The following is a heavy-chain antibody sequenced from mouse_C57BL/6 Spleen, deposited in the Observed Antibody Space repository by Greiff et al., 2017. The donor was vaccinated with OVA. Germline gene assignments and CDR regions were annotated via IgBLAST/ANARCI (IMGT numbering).Heavy chain of an antibody. CDR1: GFTFSSYA. V-gene: IGHV5-9-1*02. CDR3: TRDKSPTGGIDV. J-gene: IGHJ1*03. CDR2: ISSGGDYI. Sequence: EVMLVESGEGLVKPGGSLKLSCAASGFTFSSYAMSWVRQTPEKRLEWVAYISSGGDYIYYADTVKGRFTISRDNARNTLYLQMSSLKSEDTAMYYCTRDKSPTGGIDVWGTGTTVTVSS.